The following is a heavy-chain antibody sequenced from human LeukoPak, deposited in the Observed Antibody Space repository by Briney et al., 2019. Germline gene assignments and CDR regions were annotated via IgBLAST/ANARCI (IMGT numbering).Heavy chain of an antibody. D-gene: IGHD4-17*01. CDR2: IYPGDSDT. CDR3: ARQDYGDYGYYYGMDV. Sequence: GESLKISCKGSGYSFTSYWIGWVRQMPGKGLEWMGIIYPGDSDTRYSPSFQGQVTISADKSISTAYLQWSSLKASDTAMYYCARQDYGDYGYYYGMDVWGQGTTVTVSS. V-gene: IGHV5-51*01. CDR1: GYSFTSYW. J-gene: IGHJ6*02.